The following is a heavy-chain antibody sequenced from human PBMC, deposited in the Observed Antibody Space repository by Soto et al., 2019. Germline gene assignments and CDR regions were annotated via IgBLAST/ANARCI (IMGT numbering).Heavy chain of an antibody. CDR2: IWYDGSNK. CDR1: GFTFSSYG. Sequence: QVQLVESGGGVVQPGRSLRLSCAASGFTFSSYGMHWVRQAPGKGLEWVAVIWYDGSNKYYADSVKGRFTISRDNSKNTLYLQMNSLRAEDTAVYYCARENIEGAYYYYGMDVWGQGTTVTVSS. CDR3: ARENIEGAYYYYGMDV. J-gene: IGHJ6*02. V-gene: IGHV3-33*01.